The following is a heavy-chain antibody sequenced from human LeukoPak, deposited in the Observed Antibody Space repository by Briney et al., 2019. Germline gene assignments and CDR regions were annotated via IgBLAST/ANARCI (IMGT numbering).Heavy chain of an antibody. J-gene: IGHJ5*02. CDR3: ARDSGTTGEVKFGP. CDR1: GGSFSGYY. D-gene: IGHD3-10*01. CDR2: IYSRGT. Sequence: KPSETLSLTCAVYGGSFSGYYLSWIRQPAGKGLEWIGRIYSRGTTYNPSLKSRVTMSADTSRNHVSLTLNSVTAADTAVYYCARDSGTTGEVKFGPWGQGTLVTVSS. V-gene: IGHV4-4*07.